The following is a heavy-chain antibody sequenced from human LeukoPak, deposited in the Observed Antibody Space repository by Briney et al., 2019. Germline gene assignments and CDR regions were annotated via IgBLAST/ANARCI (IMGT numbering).Heavy chain of an antibody. CDR1: GGTFSSYA. J-gene: IGHJ4*02. CDR3: ARDDYGDYDY. D-gene: IGHD4-17*01. CDR2: TIPIFGTA. Sequence: ASVKVSCKASGGTFSSYAISWVRQAPGQGLEWMGGTIPIFGTANYAQKFQGRVTITTDESTSTAYMELRSLRSDDTAVYYCARDDYGDYDYWGQGTLVTVSS. V-gene: IGHV1-69*05.